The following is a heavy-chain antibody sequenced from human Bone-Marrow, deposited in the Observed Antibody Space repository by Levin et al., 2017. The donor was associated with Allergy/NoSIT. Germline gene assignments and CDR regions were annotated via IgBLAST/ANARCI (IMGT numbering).Heavy chain of an antibody. V-gene: IGHV4-39*01. J-gene: IGHJ3*02. CDR3: ARHQTSSWYDAFDM. CDR2: IFSSGSA. CDR1: GGSISSSPYY. Sequence: GSLRLSCAVSGGSISSSPYYWGWIRQPPGKGLEWIGSIFSSGSAYSNPSLKRRLTMSVDTSKDQVSLSLSSVTAADTAVYYCARHQTSSWYDAFDMWGQGTMVTVSS. D-gene: IGHD6-13*01.